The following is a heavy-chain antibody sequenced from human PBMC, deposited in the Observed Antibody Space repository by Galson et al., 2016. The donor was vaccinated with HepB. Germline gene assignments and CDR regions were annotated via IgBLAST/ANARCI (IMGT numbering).Heavy chain of an antibody. CDR1: GGSFSGYY. Sequence: SETLSLTCAVYGGSFSGYYWSWIRQPPGKGLEWFGEINHSGSTNYNPSLKSRVTISVDTSKNQFSLKLSSVTAADTAVYYCARSGGVTTSPHAYAFDIWGQGTLVTVSS. CDR2: INHSGST. D-gene: IGHD4-17*01. V-gene: IGHV4-34*01. J-gene: IGHJ4*02. CDR3: ARSGGVTTSPHAYAFDI.